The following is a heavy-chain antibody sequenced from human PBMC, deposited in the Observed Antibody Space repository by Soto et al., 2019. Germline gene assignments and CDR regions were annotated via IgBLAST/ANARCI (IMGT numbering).Heavy chain of an antibody. J-gene: IGHJ4*02. Sequence: QVHLVQSGAEVRKPGSSVRVSCKASGGTFNNCPFSWVRQAPGQGLEWMGGITPILNFPKYAQSLQGRGTITAHESTSTVYRELSRLRSVDTALYYCAADGKSGKFVGGQYSECWSQGTLVTVSS. CDR3: AADGKSGKFVGGQYSEC. CDR1: GGTFNNCP. V-gene: IGHV1-69*01. D-gene: IGHD1-26*01. CDR2: ITPILNFP.